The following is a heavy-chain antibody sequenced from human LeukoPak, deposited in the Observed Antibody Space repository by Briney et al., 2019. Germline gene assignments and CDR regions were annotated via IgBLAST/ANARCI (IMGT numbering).Heavy chain of an antibody. V-gene: IGHV3-15*01. J-gene: IGHJ4*02. CDR1: GFTFSNTW. CDR3: ATLTVRGVINI. Sequence: GGSLRLSCAASGFTFSNTWMNWVRQAPGKGLEWVGRIQSKTDGGTTEYAAPVRGRFTISRDDSKTTLYLQMNSLKTEDTAVYYCATLTVRGVINIWGQGTLVTVSS. CDR2: IQSKTDGGTT. D-gene: IGHD3-10*01.